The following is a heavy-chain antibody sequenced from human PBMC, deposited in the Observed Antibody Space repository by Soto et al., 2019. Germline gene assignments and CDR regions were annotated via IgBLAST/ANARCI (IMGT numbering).Heavy chain of an antibody. D-gene: IGHD4-4*01. Sequence: QEHLQESGPGLVKPSATLSLTCSVSGTFVSSNSYHWTWIRQSPEKGLEWIGYIAYNGNTGYDPSLESRVSISLDTSNNQFFLSLRSVTAADTATYFCARQLDSTVFDFWGQGLLVTASS. J-gene: IGHJ4*02. CDR1: GTFVSSNSYH. V-gene: IGHV4-61*01. CDR3: ARQLDSTVFDF. CDR2: IAYNGNT.